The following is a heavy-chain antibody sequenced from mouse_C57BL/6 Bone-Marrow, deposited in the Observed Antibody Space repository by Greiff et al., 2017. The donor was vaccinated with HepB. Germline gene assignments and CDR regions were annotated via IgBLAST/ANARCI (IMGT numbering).Heavy chain of an antibody. D-gene: IGHD2-5*01. V-gene: IGHV1-69*01. CDR1: CYTFTSYW. Sequence: QVQLQQPGAELVMPGASVKLSCKASCYTFTSYWMHWVKQRPGQGLEWIGEIDPSDSYTNYNQKFKGKSTLTVDKSSSTAYMQLSSLTSEDSAVYYCALYYSNYVDYWGQGTSVTVSS. CDR2: IDPSDSYT. J-gene: IGHJ4*01. CDR3: ALYYSNYVDY.